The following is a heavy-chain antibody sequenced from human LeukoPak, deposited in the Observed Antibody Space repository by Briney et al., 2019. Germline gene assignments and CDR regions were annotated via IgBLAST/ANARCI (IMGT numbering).Heavy chain of an antibody. J-gene: IGHJ4*02. CDR1: GYTFTGYG. Sequence: ASVKVSCKASGYTFTGYGISWVRQAPGQGLEWMGWITTYNGNTNFARKVQGRVTMTTDTSTSTAYMELRSLRSDDTAVYYCARCILATCRYLPSFDFWGQGTLATVSS. D-gene: IGHD3-3*02. CDR2: ITTYNGNT. CDR3: ARCILATCRYLPSFDF. V-gene: IGHV1-18*01.